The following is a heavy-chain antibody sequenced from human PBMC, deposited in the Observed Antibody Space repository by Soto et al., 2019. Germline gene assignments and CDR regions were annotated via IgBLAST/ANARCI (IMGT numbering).Heavy chain of an antibody. CDR1: GGSFSGYY. CDR3: ARGRGVTTPKPKYFQH. D-gene: IGHD4-17*01. CDR2: INHSGST. Sequence: SETLSLTCAVYGGSFSGYYCSWIRQPPGKGLEWIGEINHSGSTNYNPSLKSRVTISVDTSKNQFSLKLSSVTAADTAVYYCARGRGVTTPKPKYFQHWGQGTLVTVSS. V-gene: IGHV4-34*01. J-gene: IGHJ1*01.